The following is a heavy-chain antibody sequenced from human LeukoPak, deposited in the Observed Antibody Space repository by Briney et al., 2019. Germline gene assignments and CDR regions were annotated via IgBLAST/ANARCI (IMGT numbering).Heavy chain of an antibody. CDR1: GCTFSNSW. V-gene: IGHV3-74*01. Sequence: GGSLTLSCAASGCTFSNSWMHRVRHVPGQGLVWVSRISSDGSSSIYADSVKGRFTISRDNAKNTLYLQMNSLRAEDTAVYYCARMATAFDYWGQGTLVTVSS. J-gene: IGHJ4*02. D-gene: IGHD1-1*01. CDR2: ISSDGSSS. CDR3: ARMATAFDY.